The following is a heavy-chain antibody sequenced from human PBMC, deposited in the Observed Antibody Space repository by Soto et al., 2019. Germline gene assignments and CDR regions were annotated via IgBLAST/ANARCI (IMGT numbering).Heavy chain of an antibody. CDR3: ARSYDSGGYYYEGLSWFDP. D-gene: IGHD3-22*01. Sequence: GASVKVSCKASGGTFSSYAISWVRQAPGQGLEWMGGIIPIFGTANYAQKFQGRVTITADESTSTAYMELSSLRSEDTAVYYCARSYDSGGYYYEGLSWFDPWGQGTLVTVSS. CDR2: IIPIFGTA. J-gene: IGHJ5*02. V-gene: IGHV1-69*13. CDR1: GGTFSSYA.